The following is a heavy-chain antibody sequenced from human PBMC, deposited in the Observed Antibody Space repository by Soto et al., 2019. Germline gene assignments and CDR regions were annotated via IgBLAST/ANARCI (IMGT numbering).Heavy chain of an antibody. CDR3: ATVSWGAFDI. CDR2: ISSSSSYI. Sequence: LGGSLRLSCAASGFTFSSYSMNWVRQAPGKGLEWVSSISSSSSYIYYADSVKGRFTISRDNAKNSLYLQMNSLRAEDTAVYYCATVSWGAFDIWGQGTMVTVSS. J-gene: IGHJ3*02. V-gene: IGHV3-21*01. D-gene: IGHD3-16*01. CDR1: GFTFSSYS.